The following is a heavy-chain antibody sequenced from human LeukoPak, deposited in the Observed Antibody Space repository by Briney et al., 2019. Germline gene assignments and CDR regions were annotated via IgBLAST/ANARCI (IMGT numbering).Heavy chain of an antibody. V-gene: IGHV1-69*05. J-gene: IGHJ3*02. Sequence: WASVKVSCKASGGTFSSYAISWVRQAPGQGLEWMGGIIPIFGTANYAQKFQGRVTITTDESTSTAYMELSSLRSEDTAVYYCARRAEPPIVPAAINAFDIWGQGTMVTVSS. CDR2: IIPIFGTA. CDR1: GGTFSSYA. CDR3: ARRAEPPIVPAAINAFDI. D-gene: IGHD2-2*01.